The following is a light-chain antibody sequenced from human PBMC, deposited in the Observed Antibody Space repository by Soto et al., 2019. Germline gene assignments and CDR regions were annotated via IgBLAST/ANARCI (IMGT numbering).Light chain of an antibody. CDR3: QKYITTPRT. J-gene: IGKJ1*01. V-gene: IGKV1-39*01. CDR1: QSISSY. Sequence: DIVLIESPSSLSASVGDRVTIPCRASQSISSYLNWYQQKPGKAPKLLIYAASSLQSGVPSRFSGSGSGTDFTLTISSLQPEDFATYYCQKYITTPRTFGQGTKVDIK. CDR2: AAS.